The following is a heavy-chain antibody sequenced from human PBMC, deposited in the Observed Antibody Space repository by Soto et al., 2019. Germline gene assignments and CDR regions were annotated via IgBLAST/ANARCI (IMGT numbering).Heavy chain of an antibody. D-gene: IGHD6-13*01. V-gene: IGHV3-74*01. CDR2: INSDGNSA. CDR3: ARRTPDSRSWSFDY. CDR1: GFTFSSYW. J-gene: IGHJ4*02. Sequence: GGSVRLSCAASGFTFSSYWMHWVRQAPGKGLVWVSRINSDGNSASYADSVKGRFTISRDNAENTLYLQMHNLRAEDTAVYYCARRTPDSRSWSFDYWGQGGLVTVSS.